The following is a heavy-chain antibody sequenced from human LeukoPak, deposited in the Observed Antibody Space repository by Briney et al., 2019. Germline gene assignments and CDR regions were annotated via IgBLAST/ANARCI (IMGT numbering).Heavy chain of an antibody. D-gene: IGHD3-10*01. Sequence: ASVKVSCTASGYTFTSYAISWVRQAPGQGLEWVGGIIPIFGTANYAQKFQGRVTITADKSTNTAYMELSSLRSEDTAVYYCATARITMIRGVIEVSDYWGQGTLVTVSS. J-gene: IGHJ4*02. CDR3: ATARITMIRGVIEVSDY. V-gene: IGHV1-69*06. CDR2: IIPIFGTA. CDR1: GYTFTSYA.